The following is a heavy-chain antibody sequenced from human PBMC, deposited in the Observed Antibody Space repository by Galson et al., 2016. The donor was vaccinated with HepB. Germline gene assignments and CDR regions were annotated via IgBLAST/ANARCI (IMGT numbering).Heavy chain of an antibody. CDR3: GRSITLSVTSPFDY. Sequence: ETLSLTCTVSGGSIGGNPYYWGWIRQPPGKGLEWIGSFYYRGSTYSSPSLRSRVTISADTSKNQFSLKLSSVTAADTALYYCGRSITLSVTSPFDYRGQGTLVTVSS. J-gene: IGHJ4*02. D-gene: IGHD4-17*01. V-gene: IGHV4-39*01. CDR2: FYYRGST. CDR1: GGSIGGNPYY.